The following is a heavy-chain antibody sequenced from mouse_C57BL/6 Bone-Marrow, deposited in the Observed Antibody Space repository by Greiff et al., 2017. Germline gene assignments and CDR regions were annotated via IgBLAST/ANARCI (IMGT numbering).Heavy chain of an antibody. CDR2: IDPSDSYT. D-gene: IGHD2-9*01. CDR1: GYTFTSYW. J-gene: IGHJ3*01. Sequence: QVQLQQPGAELVMPGASVKLSCKASGYTFTSYWMHWVKQRPGQGLEWIGEIDPSDSYTNYNQKFKGKSTLTVDKSSSTAYMQLSSLTSEDSAVYDCASLLWLRRSWFAYWGQGTLVTVSA. V-gene: IGHV1-69*01. CDR3: ASLLWLRRSWFAY.